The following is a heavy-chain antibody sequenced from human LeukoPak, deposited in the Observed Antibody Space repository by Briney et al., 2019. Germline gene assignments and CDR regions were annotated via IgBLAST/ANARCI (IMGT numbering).Heavy chain of an antibody. CDR1: GGSISSYY. V-gene: IGHV4-59*12. CDR2: IYYSGST. CDR3: ARYPFYYYYYMDV. Sequence: PSETLSLTCTVSGGSISSYYWSWIRQPPGKGLEWIGYIYYSGSTNYNPSLKSRVTISVDTSKNQFSLKLSSVTAADTAVYYCARYPFYYYYYMDVWGKGTTVTVSS. J-gene: IGHJ6*03.